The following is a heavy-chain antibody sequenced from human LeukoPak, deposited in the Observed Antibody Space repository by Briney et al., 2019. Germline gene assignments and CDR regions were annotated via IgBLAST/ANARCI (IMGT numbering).Heavy chain of an antibody. Sequence: GGSLRLSCAASGFTVSSNYMSWVRQAPGKGLEWVSVIYSGGSTYYADSMKGRFTISRDNSKNTLYLQMNSLRAEDTAVYYCARDVWGATNYWGQGTLVTVSS. CDR3: ARDVWGATNY. CDR2: IYSGGST. D-gene: IGHD1-26*01. CDR1: GFTVSSNY. J-gene: IGHJ4*02. V-gene: IGHV3-66*02.